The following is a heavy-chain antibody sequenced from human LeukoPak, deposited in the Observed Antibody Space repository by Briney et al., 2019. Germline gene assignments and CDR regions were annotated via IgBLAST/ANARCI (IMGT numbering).Heavy chain of an antibody. D-gene: IGHD6-19*01. CDR1: GFTFSSYA. CDR2: ISSTGVST. J-gene: IGHJ4*02. CDR3: ARRLTGYNSGYDY. Sequence: GGSLRLSCAASGFTFSSYAMHWVREAPGKGLEYVSAISSTGVSTYYANSVKGRFTISRDNSKNTLYLQMDSLRVEDMAVYYCARRLTGYNSGYDYWGQGTLVTVSS. V-gene: IGHV3-64*01.